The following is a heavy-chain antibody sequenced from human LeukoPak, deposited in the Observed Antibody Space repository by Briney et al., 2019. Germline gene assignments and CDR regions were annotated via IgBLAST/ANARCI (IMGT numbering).Heavy chain of an antibody. D-gene: IGHD2-2*01. V-gene: IGHV1-69*06. CDR1: GGTFSSYA. CDR2: IIPIFGTA. J-gene: IGHJ5*02. Sequence: GASVKVSCKASGGTFSSYAISWVRQAPGQGLEWMGGIIPIFGTANYAQKFQGRVTITADKSTSTAYMELSSLRSEDTAVYYCAQEVYCSSTSCFNWFDPWGQGTLVTVSS. CDR3: AQEVYCSSTSCFNWFDP.